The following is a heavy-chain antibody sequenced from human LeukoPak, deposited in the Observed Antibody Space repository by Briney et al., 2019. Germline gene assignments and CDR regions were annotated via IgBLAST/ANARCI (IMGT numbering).Heavy chain of an antibody. CDR2: FDPEDGET. CDR3: ATDIYSSGWYDY. J-gene: IGHJ4*02. D-gene: IGHD6-19*01. CDR1: GYTLTELS. V-gene: IGHV1-24*01. Sequence: ASVKVSCKVSGYTLTELSMHWVRQAPGKGLEWMGGFDPEDGETIYAQKFQGRVTMTEDTSTDTAYMELSSLRSEDTAVYYCATDIYSSGWYDYWGQGILVTVSS.